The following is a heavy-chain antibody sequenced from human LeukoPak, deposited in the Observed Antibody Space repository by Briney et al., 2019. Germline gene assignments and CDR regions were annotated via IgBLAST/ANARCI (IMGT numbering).Heavy chain of an antibody. CDR1: GGTFSSYA. V-gene: IGHV1-69*06. CDR3: ARKMSIAARIGDAFDI. Sequence: GASVKVSCKASGGTFSSYAISWVRQPPGQGLEWMGGIIPIFGTANYAQKFQGRVTITADKSTSTAYMELSSLRSEDTAVYYCARKMSIAARIGDAFDIWGQGTMVTVSS. J-gene: IGHJ3*02. D-gene: IGHD6-6*01. CDR2: IIPIFGTA.